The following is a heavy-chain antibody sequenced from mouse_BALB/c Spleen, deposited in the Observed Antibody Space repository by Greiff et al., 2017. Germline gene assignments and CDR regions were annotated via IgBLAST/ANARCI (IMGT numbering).Heavy chain of an antibody. D-gene: IGHD2-1*01. CDR1: GFTFSDYY. Sequence: EVKLMESGGGLVKPGGSLKLSCAASGFTFSDYYMYWVRQTPEKRLEWVATISDGGSYTYYPDSVKGRFTISRDNAKNTLYLQMSSLRSEDTAMYYCARQGGLYGNSYFDYWGQGTTLTVSS. CDR2: ISDGGSYT. J-gene: IGHJ2*01. V-gene: IGHV5-4*02. CDR3: ARQGGLYGNSYFDY.